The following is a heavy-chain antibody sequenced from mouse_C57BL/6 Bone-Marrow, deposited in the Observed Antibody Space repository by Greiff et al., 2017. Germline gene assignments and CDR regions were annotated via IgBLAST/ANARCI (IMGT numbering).Heavy chain of an antibody. CDR2: IHPSDSDT. CDR1: GYTFTSYW. Sequence: VQLQQPGAELVKPGASVKVSCKASGYTFTSYWMHWVKQRPGQGLEWIGRIHPSDSDTNYNQKFKGKATLTVDKSSSTAYMQLSRLTSEDSAVYYCAIEGRYGSNAMDYWGQGTSVTVSS. V-gene: IGHV1-74*01. J-gene: IGHJ4*01. CDR3: AIEGRYGSNAMDY. D-gene: IGHD1-1*01.